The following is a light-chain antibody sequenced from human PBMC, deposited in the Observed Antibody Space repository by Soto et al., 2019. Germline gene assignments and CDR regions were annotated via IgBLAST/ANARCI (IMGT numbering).Light chain of an antibody. CDR1: QSISNW. Sequence: DIQMTQSPSTLSASVGDRVTITCRASQSISNWLAWYQQKPGKAPKLLIYKASSLESGVPSRFSGSGSGTDFTLTISRLEPEDFAVYYCQQYGSSPETFGQGTKV. CDR3: QQYGSSPET. J-gene: IGKJ1*01. CDR2: KAS. V-gene: IGKV1-5*03.